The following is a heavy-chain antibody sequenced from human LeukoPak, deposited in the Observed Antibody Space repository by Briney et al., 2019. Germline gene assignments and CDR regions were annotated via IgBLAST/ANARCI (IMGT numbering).Heavy chain of an antibody. CDR1: GDSVSSNSAA. CDR2: TYYRSKWYN. Sequence: TSQTLSLTCAISGDSVSSNSAAWNWIRQSPSRGLEWLGRTYYRSKWYNDYAVSVKSRITINPDTSRNQFSLKLSSVTAADTAVYYCAVLLPGIAVAGHDAFDIWGQGTMVTVSS. J-gene: IGHJ3*02. CDR3: AVLLPGIAVAGHDAFDI. V-gene: IGHV6-1*01. D-gene: IGHD6-19*01.